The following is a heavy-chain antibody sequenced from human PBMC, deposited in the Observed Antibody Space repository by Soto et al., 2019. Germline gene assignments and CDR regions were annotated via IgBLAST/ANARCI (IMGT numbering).Heavy chain of an antibody. CDR1: GYTFTSYG. CDR3: GRTPGIAVAGTGWFDP. Sequence: ASVKVSCKASGYTFTSYGISWVRQAPGQGLEWMGWISAYNGNTNYAQKLQGRVTMTTDTSTSTAYMELRSLRSDDTAVYYCGRTPGIAVAGTGWFDPWGQGTLVTVSS. CDR2: ISAYNGNT. V-gene: IGHV1-18*01. J-gene: IGHJ5*02. D-gene: IGHD6-19*01.